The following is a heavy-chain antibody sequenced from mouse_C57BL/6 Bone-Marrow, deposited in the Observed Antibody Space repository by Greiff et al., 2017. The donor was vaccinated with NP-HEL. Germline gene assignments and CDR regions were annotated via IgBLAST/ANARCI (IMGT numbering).Heavy chain of an antibody. Sequence: QVQLQQSGAELVKPGASVKLSCKASGYTFTSYWMHWVKQRPGQGLEWIGMIHPNSGSTNYNEKFKSKATLTVDKSSSTAYMQLSSLTYEDSAVYYCARINWAWFAYWGQGTLVTVSA. V-gene: IGHV1-64*01. D-gene: IGHD4-1*01. CDR2: IHPNSGST. CDR3: ARINWAWFAY. CDR1: GYTFTSYW. J-gene: IGHJ3*01.